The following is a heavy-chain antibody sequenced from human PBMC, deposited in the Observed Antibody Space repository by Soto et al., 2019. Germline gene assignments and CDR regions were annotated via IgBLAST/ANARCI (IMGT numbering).Heavy chain of an antibody. V-gene: IGHV4-4*07. J-gene: IGHJ6*02. CDR1: GGSISTYY. CDR2: IDTSGNT. CDR3: ARYSSSWFQTEGMDV. Sequence: SETLSLTCTVSGGSISTYYWSWIRQPAGKGLEWIGRIDTSGNTNYNPSLKSRVTMSVDTSKKQFSLKLTSVTAADTAVYYRARYSSSWFQTEGMDVWGQGTTVTVSS. D-gene: IGHD6-13*01.